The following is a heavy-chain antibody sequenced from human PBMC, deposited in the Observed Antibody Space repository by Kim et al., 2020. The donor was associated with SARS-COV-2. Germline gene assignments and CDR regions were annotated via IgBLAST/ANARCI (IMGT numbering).Heavy chain of an antibody. J-gene: IGHJ3*02. D-gene: IGHD4-17*01. V-gene: IGHV1-2*02. Sequence: AQKFQGRLTMTRDTSISTAYMKLSRLRSDDTAVYYCARENGDYFDAFDIWGQGTMVTVSS. CDR3: ARENGDYFDAFDI.